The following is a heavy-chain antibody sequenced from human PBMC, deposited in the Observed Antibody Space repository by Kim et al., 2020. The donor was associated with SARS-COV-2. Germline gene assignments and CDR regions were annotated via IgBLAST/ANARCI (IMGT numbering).Heavy chain of an antibody. CDR2: IYTNTGNP. D-gene: IGHD6-13*01. CDR3: ARGQAAAGTFGDAFDI. V-gene: IGHV7-4-1*02. J-gene: IGHJ3*02. Sequence: ASVKVSCKASGYTFTSYAMNWVRQAPGQGLEWMGWIYTNTGNPTYAQGFTGRFVFSLDTSVSTAYLQISSLKAEDTAVYYCARGQAAAGTFGDAFDIWGQGTMVTVSS. CDR1: GYTFTSYA.